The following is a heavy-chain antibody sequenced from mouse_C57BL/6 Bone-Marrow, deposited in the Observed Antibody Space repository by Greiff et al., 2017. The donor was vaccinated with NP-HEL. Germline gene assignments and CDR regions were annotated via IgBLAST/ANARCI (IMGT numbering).Heavy chain of an antibody. CDR2: IDPNSGGT. CDR3: SSYYYGSRGYYFDD. J-gene: IGHJ2*01. V-gene: IGHV1-72*01. Sequence: VQLQQPGAELVKPGASVKLSCKASGYTFTSYWMHWVKQRPGRGLAWIGRIDPNSGGTRYNEKFKSKAIMTVDKPSSTAYMQLSSLTSEDSAVYYCSSYYYGSRGYYFDDWGQGTTLTVSS. CDR1: GYTFTSYW. D-gene: IGHD1-1*01.